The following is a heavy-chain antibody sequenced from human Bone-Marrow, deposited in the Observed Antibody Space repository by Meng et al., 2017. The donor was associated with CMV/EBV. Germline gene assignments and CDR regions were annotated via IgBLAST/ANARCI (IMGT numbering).Heavy chain of an antibody. V-gene: IGHV4-39*07. J-gene: IGHJ4*02. Sequence: SETLSLTCTVSGGSTSSSSYYWGWIRQPPGKGLEWIGSMYYSGRTYYNPSLKSRVTISVDTSKNQFSLKLSSVTAADTAVYYCALAAAGTAPDYWGQGTLVTVSS. CDR1: GGSTSSSSYY. D-gene: IGHD6-13*01. CDR3: ALAAAGTAPDY. CDR2: MYYSGRT.